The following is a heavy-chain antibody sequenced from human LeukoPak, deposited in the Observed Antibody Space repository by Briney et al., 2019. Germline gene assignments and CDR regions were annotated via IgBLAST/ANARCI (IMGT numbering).Heavy chain of an antibody. D-gene: IGHD3-22*01. V-gene: IGHV4-59*01. Sequence: PSETLSLTCTVSGGSINNYYWNWIRQPPGKGLEWIGYIYYSGSTNYNPSLKSRVTISVDTSKNQFSLKLSSVTAADTAVYYCAGTYYYDSSGYYPKGFECFDYWGQGTLVTVSS. CDR2: IYYSGST. CDR1: GGSINNYY. CDR3: AGTYYYDSSGYYPKGFECFDY. J-gene: IGHJ4*02.